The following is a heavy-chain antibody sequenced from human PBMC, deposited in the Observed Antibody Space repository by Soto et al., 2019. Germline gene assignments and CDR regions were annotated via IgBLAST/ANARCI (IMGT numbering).Heavy chain of an antibody. D-gene: IGHD4-17*01. CDR1: GFTFSSYW. CDR3: ARCNGEDFDY. CDR2: IKRDGSEK. V-gene: IGHV3-7*03. J-gene: IGHJ4*02. Sequence: EVQLVESGGGLVQPGGSLRLSCATSGFTFSSYWMTWVRQAPGKGLEWVASIKRDGSEKYYVDSVKGRFTISRDNAKNSLYLQMNGLRVDDTALYFCARCNGEDFDYWGQGTLVTVSS.